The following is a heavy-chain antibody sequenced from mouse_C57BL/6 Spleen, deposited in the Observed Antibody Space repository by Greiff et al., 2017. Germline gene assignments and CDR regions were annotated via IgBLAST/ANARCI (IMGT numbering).Heavy chain of an antibody. Sequence: EVMLVESGGDLVKPGGSLKLSCAASGFTFSSYGMSWVRQTPDKRLEWVATISSGGSYTYYPDSVKGRFTISRDNAKNTLYLQMSSLKSEDTAMYYCARQGDGYYWFAGWGQGTLVTVSA. CDR1: GFTFSSYG. CDR3: ARQGDGYYWFAG. J-gene: IGHJ3*01. CDR2: ISSGGSYT. D-gene: IGHD2-3*01. V-gene: IGHV5-6*01.